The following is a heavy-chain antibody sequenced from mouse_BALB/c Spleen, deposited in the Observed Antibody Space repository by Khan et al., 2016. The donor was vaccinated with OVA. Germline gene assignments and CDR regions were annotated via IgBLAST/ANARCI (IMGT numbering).Heavy chain of an antibody. CDR3: ARDGSRYNYAMDY. J-gene: IGHJ4*01. CDR2: ISYSGST. D-gene: IGHD2-3*01. CDR1: GYSITSDYA. V-gene: IGHV3-2*02. Sequence: EVQLKESGPGLVKPSQSLSLTCTVTGYSITSDYAWNWIRQFPGNKLEWMGYISYSGSTNYNPALKSRISITRDTSKNQFFLQLNSVTTDDTATYYCARDGSRYNYAMDYWGQGTSVTVSS.